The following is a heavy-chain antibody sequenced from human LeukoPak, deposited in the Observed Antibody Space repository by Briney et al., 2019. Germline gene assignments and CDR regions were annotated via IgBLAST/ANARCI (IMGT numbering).Heavy chain of an antibody. CDR1: GFTFSSYA. Sequence: PGGSLRLSCAASGFTFSSYAMSWVRQAPGKGLEWVSAISGSGGSTYYADSVKGRFTISRDNSKNTLYLQMNSLRAEDTAVYYCAKSVFDIVVVVAANYYYGMDVWGQGTTVTVSS. J-gene: IGHJ6*02. CDR2: ISGSGGST. CDR3: AKSVFDIVVVVAANYYYGMDV. V-gene: IGHV3-23*01. D-gene: IGHD2-15*01.